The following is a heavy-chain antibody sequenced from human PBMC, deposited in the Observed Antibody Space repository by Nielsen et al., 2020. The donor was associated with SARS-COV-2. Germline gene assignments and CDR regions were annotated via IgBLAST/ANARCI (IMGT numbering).Heavy chain of an antibody. CDR2: ISGSGGRT. J-gene: IGHJ4*02. CDR1: GFTFSGYA. Sequence: GESLKISCSASGFTFSGYAMSWVRQAPGKGLEWVSGISGSGGRTFYADSVKGRFTISRDDSKNTLYLQMNSLRPEDTAVYYCARDSWDSLRYFVHWGQGAQVTVSS. V-gene: IGHV3-23*01. CDR3: ARDSWDSLRYFVH. D-gene: IGHD3-22*01.